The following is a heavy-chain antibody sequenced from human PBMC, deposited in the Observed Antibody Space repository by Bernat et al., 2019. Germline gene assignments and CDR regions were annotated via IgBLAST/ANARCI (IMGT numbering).Heavy chain of an antibody. CDR1: GFTFSSYG. J-gene: IGHJ3*02. CDR3: ARTRGYCSGGSCYPDAFDI. V-gene: IGHV3-33*01. CDR2: IWYDGSNK. D-gene: IGHD2-15*01. Sequence: QVQLEESGGGVVQPGRSLRLSCAASGFTFSSYGMHWVRQAPGKGLGWVAVIWYDGSNKYHADSVKGRLTISRDNSKNTLYLQMNSLRAEDTAVYYCARTRGYCSGGSCYPDAFDIWGQGTMVTVSS.